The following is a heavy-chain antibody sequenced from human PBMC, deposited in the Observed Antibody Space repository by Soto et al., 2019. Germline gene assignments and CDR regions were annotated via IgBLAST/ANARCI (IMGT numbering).Heavy chain of an antibody. D-gene: IGHD3-9*01. CDR2: IVVGSGNT. Sequence: QMQLVQSGPEVKKPGTSVKVSCKASGFTFTSSAMQWVRQARGQRLEWIGWIVVGSGNTNYAQKFQERVTITRDMSTSTAYMELSSLRSEYTAVYYCAADDNDIVSGYYYYYYGMDVWGQGTTVTVSS. CDR1: GFTFTSSA. CDR3: AADDNDIVSGYYYYYYGMDV. V-gene: IGHV1-58*02. J-gene: IGHJ6*02.